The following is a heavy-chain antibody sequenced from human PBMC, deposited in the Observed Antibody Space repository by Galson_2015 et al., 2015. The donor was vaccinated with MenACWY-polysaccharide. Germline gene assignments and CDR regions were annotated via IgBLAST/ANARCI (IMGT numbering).Heavy chain of an antibody. CDR1: GFSVTATGVG. J-gene: IGHJ4*02. CDR3: VRLLGGVSFDS. D-gene: IGHD1-26*01. CDR2: IYWDGDK. V-gene: IGHV2-5*02. Sequence: PALVKPTQTLSLTCTFSGFSVTATGVGVGWIRQPPGKAPEWLADIYWDGDKRFSPSLGARLTITKDTSRDQVVLTMTDMDPVDTATYYCVRLLGGVSFDSWGQGTL.